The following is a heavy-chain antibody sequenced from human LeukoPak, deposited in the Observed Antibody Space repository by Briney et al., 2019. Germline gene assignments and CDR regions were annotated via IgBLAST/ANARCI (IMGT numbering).Heavy chain of an antibody. CDR2: ISSSSSTI. J-gene: IGHJ4*02. D-gene: IGHD6-13*01. CDR1: GFTFSSYS. CDR3: ARDTTYSSSWYPCFDY. V-gene: IGHV3-48*04. Sequence: GGSLRLSCAASGFTFSSYSMNWVRQAPGKGLEWVSYISSSSSTIYYADSVKGRFTISRDNAKNSLYLQMNSLRAEDTAVYYCARDTTYSSSWYPCFDYWGQGTLVTVSS.